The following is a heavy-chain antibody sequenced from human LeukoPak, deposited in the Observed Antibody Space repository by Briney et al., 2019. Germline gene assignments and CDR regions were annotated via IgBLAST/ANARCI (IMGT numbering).Heavy chain of an antibody. V-gene: IGHV1-69*04. D-gene: IGHD2-15*01. Sequence: GASVKVSCKASGGTFSSYAISWVRQAPGQGLEWMGRIIPILGIANYAQKFQGRVTITADKSTSTAYMELSSLRSEDTAVYYCARRLGCSGVSCSYYFDYWGQGTLVTVSS. CDR3: ARRLGCSGVSCSYYFDY. CDR1: GGTFSSYA. CDR2: IIPILGIA. J-gene: IGHJ4*02.